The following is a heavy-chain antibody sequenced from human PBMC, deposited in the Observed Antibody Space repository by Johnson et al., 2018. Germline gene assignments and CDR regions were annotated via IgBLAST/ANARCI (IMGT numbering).Heavy chain of an antibody. D-gene: IGHD3-3*01. CDR2: IWFDGSDK. J-gene: IGHJ6*02. Sequence: VQLVQSGGGVVQPGRSLRLSCAASGFTFTKYGMHWVRQAPGKGLEWVANIWFDGSDKYYADSVKGRFTISRDNSRNTLYLQMNSLRAEDTAIYYRSRDRRYYDLWSGNDYFYYGMDVWGQGTTVTVSS. CDR1: GFTFTKYG. V-gene: IGHV3-33*01. CDR3: SRDRRYYDLWSGNDYFYYGMDV.